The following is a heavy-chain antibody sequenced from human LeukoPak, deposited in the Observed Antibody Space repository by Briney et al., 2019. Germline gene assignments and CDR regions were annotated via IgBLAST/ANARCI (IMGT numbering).Heavy chain of an antibody. CDR2: INPNSGGT. D-gene: IGHD3-10*01. CDR3: ARAILMVRGATNWFDP. J-gene: IGHJ5*02. CDR1: GYTFTGYY. V-gene: IGHV1-2*02. Sequence: ASVKVSCKASGYTFTGYYMHWVRQAPGQGLEWMGWINPNSGGTNYAQKFQGRVTMTRDTSISTAYMELSRLRSDDTAVYYCARAILMVRGATNWFDPWGQGTLVTVSS.